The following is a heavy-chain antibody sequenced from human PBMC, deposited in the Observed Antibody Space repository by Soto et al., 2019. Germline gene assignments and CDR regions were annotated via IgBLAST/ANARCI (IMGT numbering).Heavy chain of an antibody. J-gene: IGHJ5*02. D-gene: IGHD2-2*02. V-gene: IGHV4-30-2*01. CDR3: ARSNGVYCSSTSCYRGSWFDP. Sequence: PSETLSVTCAFSDGSISFGAYSWSWIRQPRGKGLEWIGYIYHSGSTYYNPSLKSRVTISVDRSKNQFSLKLSSVTAADTAVYYCARSNGVYCSSTSCYRGSWFDPWGQGTLVTVSS. CDR2: IYHSGST. CDR1: DGSISFGAYS.